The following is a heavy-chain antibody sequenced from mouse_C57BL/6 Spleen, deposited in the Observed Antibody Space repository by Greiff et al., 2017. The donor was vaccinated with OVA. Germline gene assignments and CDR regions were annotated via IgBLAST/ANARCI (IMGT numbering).Heavy chain of an antibody. D-gene: IGHD1-1*01. Sequence: QVQLKQPGAELVKPGASVKMSCKASGYTFTSYWITWVKQRPGQGLEWIGDIYPGSGSTNYNEKFKSKATLTVDTSSSTAYMQLSSLTSEDSAVYDCARPNGSRGWYFDVWGTGTTVTVSS. CDR3: ARPNGSRGWYFDV. CDR1: GYTFTSYW. V-gene: IGHV1-55*01. J-gene: IGHJ1*03. CDR2: IYPGSGST.